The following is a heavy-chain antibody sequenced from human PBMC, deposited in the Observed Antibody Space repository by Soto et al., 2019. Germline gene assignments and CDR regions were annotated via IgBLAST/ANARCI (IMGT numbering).Heavy chain of an antibody. CDR1: GFTFSSYG. CDR3: AKDRSGYNYDAFDM. J-gene: IGHJ3*02. D-gene: IGHD5-12*01. V-gene: IGHV3-23*01. CDR2: ISGSGGGT. Sequence: DVQLLASGGGLVQPGGSLRLSCAASGFTFSSYGMSWVRQAPGKGLEWVSTISGSGGGTFYAGSVKGRFTVSRDNSRDILFLQMNSLRAEDTAVYYCAKDRSGYNYDAFDMWGQGTVVTVSS.